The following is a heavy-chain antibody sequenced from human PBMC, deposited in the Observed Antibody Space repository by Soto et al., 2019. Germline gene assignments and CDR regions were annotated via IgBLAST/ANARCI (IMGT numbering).Heavy chain of an antibody. CDR1: GAPFSVYY. V-gene: IGHV4-34*01. CDR2: INHTGST. J-gene: IGHJ4*02. Sequence: KSSETLAITCAFYGAPFSVYYWTWIRQPPGKGLEWIGEINHTGSTKYNPSLKSRVTISLDTSKNQFSLRLRSVAAADTAVYYCARGREIFGAVTPFEYWGQGTKVTVSS. D-gene: IGHD3-3*01. CDR3: ARGREIFGAVTPFEY.